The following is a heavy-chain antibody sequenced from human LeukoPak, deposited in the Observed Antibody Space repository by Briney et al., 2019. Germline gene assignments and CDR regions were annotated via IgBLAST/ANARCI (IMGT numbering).Heavy chain of an antibody. Sequence: ASVKVSCKASGYTFTGYYMHWVRQAPGQGLEWMGWINPNSGGTNYAQKFQGWVTMTRDTSISTAYMELSKLRSDDTAVYYCARGRYCTNGVCYRGDNWFDPWGQGTLVTVSS. V-gene: IGHV1-2*04. D-gene: IGHD2-8*01. J-gene: IGHJ5*02. CDR2: INPNSGGT. CDR3: ARGRYCTNGVCYRGDNWFDP. CDR1: GYTFTGYY.